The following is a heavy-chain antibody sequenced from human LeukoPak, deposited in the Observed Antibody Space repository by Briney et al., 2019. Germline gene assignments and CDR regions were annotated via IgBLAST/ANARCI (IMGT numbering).Heavy chain of an antibody. D-gene: IGHD3-10*01. CDR3: ASYYYGSGTSLGY. CDR1: GFTFSAYW. V-gene: IGHV3-7*01. CDR2: INPAPSEK. J-gene: IGHJ4*03. Sequence: GGSLRLSCAASGFTFSAYWVTWVREAPGKGLEWVANINPAPSEKYYVASVKGRFTISRDNAKNSLYLQMNGLRAEDTAVYYCASYYYGSGTSLGYWGHGTLVTVSS.